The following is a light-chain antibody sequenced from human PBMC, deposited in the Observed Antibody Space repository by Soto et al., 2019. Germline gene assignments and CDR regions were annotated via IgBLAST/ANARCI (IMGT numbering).Light chain of an antibody. CDR1: SSDVGGYNY. Sequence: QLVLTQPPSASGSPGQSITISCTGSSSDVGGYNYVSWYQQHPGKAPKLIIYEVSNRPSGISSRFSGSKSANTASLTISGLQAEDEAEYYCSSYTSISSLGGVFGGGTKLTVL. J-gene: IGLJ3*02. V-gene: IGLV2-14*01. CDR3: SSYTSISSLGGV. CDR2: EVS.